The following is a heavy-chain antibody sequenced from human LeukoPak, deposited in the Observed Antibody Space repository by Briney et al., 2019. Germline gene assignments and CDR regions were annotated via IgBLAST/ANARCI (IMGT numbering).Heavy chain of an antibody. CDR1: GFTFSSYA. CDR3: AKVGDYDFWSGFDY. V-gene: IGHV3-23*01. CDR2: ISGSGGST. D-gene: IGHD3-3*01. Sequence: HPGGSLRLSCAVSGFTFSSYAMSWVRQAPGKGLEWVSAISGSGGSTYYADSVKGRFTISRDNSKNTLYLQMNSLRAEDTAVYYCAKVGDYDFWSGFDYWGQGTLVTVSS. J-gene: IGHJ4*02.